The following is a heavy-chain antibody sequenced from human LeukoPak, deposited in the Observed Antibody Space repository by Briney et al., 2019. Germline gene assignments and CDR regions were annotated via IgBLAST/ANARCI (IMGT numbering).Heavy chain of an antibody. CDR3: VRLSPYDSSGYYYDY. J-gene: IGHJ4*02. CDR1: GFTFTNYG. D-gene: IGHD3-22*01. Sequence: GGSLRLSCAASGFTFTNYGMHWVRQAIGKGLEWVSGIGTAGGTYYPGSGKGRFTISRENAKNSMYLQMNSLRAGDTAVYYCVRLSPYDSSGYYYDYWGQGTLVTVSS. CDR2: IGTAGGT. V-gene: IGHV3-13*01.